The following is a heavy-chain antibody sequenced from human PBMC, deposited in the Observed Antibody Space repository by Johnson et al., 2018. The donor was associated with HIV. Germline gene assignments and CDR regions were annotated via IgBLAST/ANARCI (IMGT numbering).Heavy chain of an antibody. Sequence: QVQLVESGGGLIQPGGSLRLSCAASGFTVGSNYMNWVRQAPGKGLEWVSYISGSGNSIYYADSVKGRFTISRDNAKNSLYLQMNSLRVEDTAVYYCARMAAHVSDFWGQGTMVTVSS. CDR1: GFTVGSNY. D-gene: IGHD5-24*01. J-gene: IGHJ3*01. CDR3: ARMAAHVSDF. CDR2: ISGSGNSI. V-gene: IGHV3-11*04.